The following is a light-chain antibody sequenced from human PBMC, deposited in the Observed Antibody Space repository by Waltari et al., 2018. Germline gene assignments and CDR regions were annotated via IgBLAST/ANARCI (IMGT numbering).Light chain of an antibody. CDR3: QQYISYWT. CDR1: QGIGDW. J-gene: IGKJ1*01. Sequence: IQMTQSPTTLSASLGDRVTITCRARQGIGDWVAWYQQKPGKAPNLLIYKTSRLEDGVPSRFSGSGSQTEFTLTISGLQPDDFATYYCQQYISYWTFGQGTKVEMK. CDR2: KTS. V-gene: IGKV1-5*03.